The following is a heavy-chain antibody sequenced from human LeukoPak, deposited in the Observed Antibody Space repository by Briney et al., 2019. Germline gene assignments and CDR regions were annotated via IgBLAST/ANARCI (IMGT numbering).Heavy chain of an antibody. CDR1: GGSISSGSCY. J-gene: IGHJ3*02. Sequence: SETLSLTCTVSGGSISSGSCYWSWIRQPAGKGLEWIGRIYTSGSTNYNPSLKSRVTISVDTSKNQFSLKLSSVTAADTAVYYCVRSPGLLQYPHFDIWGQGTMVTVSS. CDR2: IYTSGST. D-gene: IGHD4-11*01. V-gene: IGHV4-61*02. CDR3: VRSPGLLQYPHFDI.